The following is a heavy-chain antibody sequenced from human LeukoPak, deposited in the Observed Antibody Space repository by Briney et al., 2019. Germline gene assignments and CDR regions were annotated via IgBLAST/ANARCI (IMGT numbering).Heavy chain of an antibody. V-gene: IGHV4-39*01. J-gene: IGHJ4*02. CDR3: ARDDFWSGDWDY. CDR2: IYYSGST. CDR1: GGSISSSSYY. Sequence: SETLSLTCTVSGGSISSSSYYWGWIRQPPGKGLEWIGSIYYSGSTYYNPSLKSRVTISVDTSKNQFSLKLSSVTAADTAVYYCARDDFWSGDWDYWGQGTLVTVSS. D-gene: IGHD3-3*01.